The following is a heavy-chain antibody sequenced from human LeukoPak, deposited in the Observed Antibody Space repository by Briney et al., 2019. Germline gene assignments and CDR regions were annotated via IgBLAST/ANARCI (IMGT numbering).Heavy chain of an antibody. J-gene: IGHJ4*02. V-gene: IGHV3-66*01. Sequence: PGGSLRLSCAASEFTVSSNYMNWVRQAPGKGLEWVSVIYSGGSTYYADSVKGRFTISRDNSKNTLYLQMNSLRAEDTAVYYCAGGARRQQPFDYWGQGTLATVSS. D-gene: IGHD6-13*01. CDR3: AGGARRQQPFDY. CDR2: IYSGGST. CDR1: EFTVSSNY.